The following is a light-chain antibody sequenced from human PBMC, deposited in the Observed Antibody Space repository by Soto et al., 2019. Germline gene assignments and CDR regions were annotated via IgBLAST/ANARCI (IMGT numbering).Light chain of an antibody. Sequence: EIVLTQSPGTLSLSPGERATLSCRASQSVSSSYLAWYQHKPGQGPRLLIYGASSRATGIPDTFSGSGSGTDFTLTISRLEPEDFALYYCQKYGSSFTFGPGTKVDIK. CDR1: QSVSSSY. CDR3: QKYGSSFT. V-gene: IGKV3-20*01. J-gene: IGKJ3*01. CDR2: GAS.